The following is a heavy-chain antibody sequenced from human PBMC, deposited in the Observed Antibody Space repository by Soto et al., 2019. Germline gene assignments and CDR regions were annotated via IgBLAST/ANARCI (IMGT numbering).Heavy chain of an antibody. V-gene: IGHV3-7*01. J-gene: IGHJ4*02. CDR3: AAWDISNI. D-gene: IGHD2-15*01. CDR1: GFSINTYW. CDR2: INPEGNAK. Sequence: QPGGSLRLSCSGFGFSINTYWMNWIRQTLGKGLEWVANINPEGNAKTYVDPVKGRFIVSRDNTRNSLDLQMNSLRVEDSAVYFCAAWDISNIWGQGILVTVSS.